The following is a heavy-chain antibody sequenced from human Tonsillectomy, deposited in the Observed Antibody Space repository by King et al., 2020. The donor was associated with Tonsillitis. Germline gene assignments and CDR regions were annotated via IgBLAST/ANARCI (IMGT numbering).Heavy chain of an antibody. D-gene: IGHD3-3*01. CDR3: ARGFEYYDFWSGYSAAFDI. Sequence: MQLQESGPGLVKPSETLSLTCTVSGGSISSYYWSWIRQPAGKGLEWIGRIYTSGSTNYNPSLKSRVTMSVDTSKNQFSLKLSSVTAADTAVYYWARGFEYYDFWSGYSAAFDIWGQGTMVTVSS. V-gene: IGHV4-4*07. CDR1: GGSISSYY. CDR2: IYTSGST. J-gene: IGHJ3*02.